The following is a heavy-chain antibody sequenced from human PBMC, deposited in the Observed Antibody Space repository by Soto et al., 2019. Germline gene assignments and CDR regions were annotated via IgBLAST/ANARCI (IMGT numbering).Heavy chain of an antibody. V-gene: IGHV4-34*01. CDR3: ARTSRFDC. J-gene: IGHJ4*02. CDR2: INHSGST. D-gene: IGHD6-6*01. Sequence: QVQLQHWGAGLWTPSETMSLTCAVYCGSFSSYYWSWIRQPPGKGLEWIGEINHSGSTNYNPSLKSRVTMSVDTSKTQFSLTLSSVTAADMAVYYCARTSRFDCWGQGTLVTVSS. CDR1: CGSFSSYY.